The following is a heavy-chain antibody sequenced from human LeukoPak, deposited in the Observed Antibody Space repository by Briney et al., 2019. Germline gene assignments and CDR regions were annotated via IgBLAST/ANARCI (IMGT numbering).Heavy chain of an antibody. CDR3: AREFSYYYDSSGYSDY. Sequence: GASVKVSCKASGYTFTSYDINWVRQATGQGLEWMGWMNPNSGNTGYAQKFQGRVTITRNTSISTAYMELSSLRSEDTAVYYCAREFSYYYDSSGYSDYWGQGTLVTVSS. CDR1: GYTFTSYD. D-gene: IGHD3-22*01. V-gene: IGHV1-8*01. CDR2: MNPNSGNT. J-gene: IGHJ4*02.